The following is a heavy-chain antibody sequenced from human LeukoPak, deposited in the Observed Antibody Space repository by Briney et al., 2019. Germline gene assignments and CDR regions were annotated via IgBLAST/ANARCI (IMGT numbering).Heavy chain of an antibody. Sequence: SETLYLTCTVSGYSISSGYYWGWIRQPPGKGLEWIGSIYHRGSTYYNPSLKSRVTISVDTSKNQFSLKLSSVTAADTAVYYCARDPRLGELSSYFDYWGQGTLVTVSS. J-gene: IGHJ4*02. D-gene: IGHD3-16*02. V-gene: IGHV4-38-2*02. CDR2: IYHRGST. CDR1: GYSISSGYY. CDR3: ARDPRLGELSSYFDY.